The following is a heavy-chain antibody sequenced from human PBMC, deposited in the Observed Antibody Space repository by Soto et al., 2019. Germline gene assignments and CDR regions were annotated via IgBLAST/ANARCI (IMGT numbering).Heavy chain of an antibody. D-gene: IGHD3-10*01. CDR3: AREGDMVRGFFYI. CDR2: IYYSGST. CDR1: GGSISSYY. V-gene: IGHV4-59*01. J-gene: IGHJ3*02. Sequence: SETLSLTCTVSGGSISSYYWSWIRQPPGKGLEWIGYIYYSGSTNYNPSLKSRVTISVDTSKNQFSLKLSSVTAANTAVYYCAREGDMVRGFFYIWGQGTMVTVSS.